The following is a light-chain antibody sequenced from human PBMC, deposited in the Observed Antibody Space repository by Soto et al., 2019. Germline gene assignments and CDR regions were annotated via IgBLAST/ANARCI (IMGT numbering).Light chain of an antibody. CDR1: QGISSF. CDR3: QQSLSTLLT. J-gene: IGKJ4*01. Sequence: DIQLTQSPSFLSASAGDRVTITCRASQGISSFLAWYQQKPGRAPKLLISGAPTLHNGVPSRFSGRGSGTDFTLTISSLQPEDVATYYCQQSLSTLLTFGGGTKVDIK. V-gene: IGKV1-39*01. CDR2: GAP.